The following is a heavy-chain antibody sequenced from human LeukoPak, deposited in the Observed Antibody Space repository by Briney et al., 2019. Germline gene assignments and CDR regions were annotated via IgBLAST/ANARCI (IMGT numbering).Heavy chain of an antibody. D-gene: IGHD1-26*01. CDR2: IYYSGST. Sequence: PSETLSQTFPGSGGSHISYYWSWIGQPPGKGLEGIGYIYYSGSTNYNPSLNSRVTISVDTSKNQFSLKLSSVTAADAAVYYCARVNSGSYYDSVFDYWGTGAPVTVSS. J-gene: IGHJ4*03. CDR3: ARVNSGSYYDSVFDY. CDR1: GGSHISYY. V-gene: IGHV4-59*01.